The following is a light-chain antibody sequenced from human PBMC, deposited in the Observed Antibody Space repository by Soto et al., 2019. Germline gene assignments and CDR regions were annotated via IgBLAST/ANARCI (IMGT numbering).Light chain of an antibody. Sequence: EVGRRHSQATRFCSPGERATLSCRPIQSFRRDLAWFQQKPGQAPRLLIYDASTRATGIPARFSGSGSGTEFALTISSLQSEDLAVYYCQQYNNWPPYTFGQGTKLEIK. V-gene: IGKV3-15*01. CDR1: QSFRRD. CDR3: QQYNNWPPYT. J-gene: IGKJ2*01. CDR2: DAS.